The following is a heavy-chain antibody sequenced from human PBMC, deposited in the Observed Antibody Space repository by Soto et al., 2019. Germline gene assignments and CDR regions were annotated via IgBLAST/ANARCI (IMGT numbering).Heavy chain of an antibody. CDR2: IYYNGNT. CDR1: GESINTPHYY. J-gene: IGHJ4*01. CDR3: VKGYYYENRAGPPGE. D-gene: IGHD3-22*01. Sequence: PSETLSLTCTVSGESINTPHYYWSWVRQPPGKGLEWIGYIYYNGNTYYNPSLQSRLIISLDTSKNQFSLKVTSVTAADTAVYYFVKGYYYENRAGPPGEWGQGTLVPVP. V-gene: IGHV4-30-4*01.